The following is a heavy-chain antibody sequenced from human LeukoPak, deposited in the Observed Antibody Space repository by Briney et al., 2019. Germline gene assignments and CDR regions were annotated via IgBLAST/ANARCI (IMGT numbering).Heavy chain of an antibody. D-gene: IGHD6-13*01. CDR3: ARDRPGYTSSWYSPFDY. J-gene: IGHJ4*02. Sequence: GGSLRLSCAASGFTFRSYYMSWVRQAPGKGLEGVANIDQDGSEKYYVDSVKGRFTISRDNAKNSLYLQMNRLRADDTAVYYCARDRPGYTSSWYSPFDYWGQGTLVTVSS. V-gene: IGHV3-7*01. CDR2: IDQDGSEK. CDR1: GFTFRSYY.